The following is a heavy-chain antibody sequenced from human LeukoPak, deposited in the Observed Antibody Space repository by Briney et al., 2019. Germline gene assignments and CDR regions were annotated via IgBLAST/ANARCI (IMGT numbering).Heavy chain of an antibody. CDR2: INPNSGGT. Sequence: GASVKVSCKASGYTFTGYYMHWVRQAPGQGLEWMGWINPNSGGTNYAQKFQGRVTMTRDTSISTAYMELSRLRSDDTAVYYCVASDPYCGSTSCSYYFDYWGQGTLVTVSS. CDR3: VASDPYCGSTSCSYYFDY. J-gene: IGHJ4*02. D-gene: IGHD2-2*01. V-gene: IGHV1-2*02. CDR1: GYTFTGYY.